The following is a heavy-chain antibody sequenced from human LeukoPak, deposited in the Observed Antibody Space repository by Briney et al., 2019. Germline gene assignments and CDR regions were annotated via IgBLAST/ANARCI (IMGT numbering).Heavy chain of an antibody. V-gene: IGHV1-46*01. Sequence: ASVKVSCKASGYTFTSYGISWVRQAPGQGLEWMGIINPSGGSTSYAQKFQGRVTMTRDTSTSTVYMELSSLRSEDTAVYYCARDAAGATKGGFDYWGQGTLVTVSS. J-gene: IGHJ4*02. CDR3: ARDAAGATKGGFDY. CDR1: GYTFTSYG. CDR2: INPSGGST. D-gene: IGHD1-26*01.